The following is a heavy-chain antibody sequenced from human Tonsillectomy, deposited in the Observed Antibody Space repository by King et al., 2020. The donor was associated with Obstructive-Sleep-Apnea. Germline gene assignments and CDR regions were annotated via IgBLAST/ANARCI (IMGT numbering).Heavy chain of an antibody. CDR1: GYTFTGYY. V-gene: IGHV1-2*04. J-gene: IGHJ6*02. CDR2: INPNTGGT. D-gene: IGHD2-15*01. Sequence: QLVQSGAEVKKPGASVKVSCKASGYTFTGYYMHWVRQAPGQGLEWMGGINPNTGGTNYAQKFQGWVTMTRDTSINTAYMAMRRLRSDDTAVYYCAKSPGYCSGGSCYSEYYYGMDVWGQGTTVTVSS. CDR3: AKSPGYCSGGSCYSEYYYGMDV.